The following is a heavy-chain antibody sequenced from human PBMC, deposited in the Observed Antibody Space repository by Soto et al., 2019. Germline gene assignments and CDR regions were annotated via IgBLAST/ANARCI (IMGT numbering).Heavy chain of an antibody. Sequence: SETLSLTCTVSGGSISSYYWSWIRQPPGKGLEWIGYIYYSGSTNYNPSLKSRVTISVDTSKNQFSLKLSSVTAADTAVYYCAREVAVAGRGNWFDPWGQGTLVTVSS. CDR1: GGSISSYY. CDR2: IYYSGST. V-gene: IGHV4-59*01. CDR3: AREVAVAGRGNWFDP. J-gene: IGHJ5*02. D-gene: IGHD6-19*01.